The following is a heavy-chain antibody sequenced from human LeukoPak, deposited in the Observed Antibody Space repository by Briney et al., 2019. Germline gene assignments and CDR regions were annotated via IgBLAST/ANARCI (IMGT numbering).Heavy chain of an antibody. Sequence: SETLSLTCSVAGGSISSYYWSWIRQPAGKGLEWIGRTYTSGSTTYNPSLKSRVTMSVDTSKNQFSLKLSSVTAADTAVYYCARDFWSGPNWFDPWGQGTLVTVSS. D-gene: IGHD3-3*01. J-gene: IGHJ5*02. V-gene: IGHV4-4*07. CDR2: TYTSGST. CDR3: ARDFWSGPNWFDP. CDR1: GGSISSYY.